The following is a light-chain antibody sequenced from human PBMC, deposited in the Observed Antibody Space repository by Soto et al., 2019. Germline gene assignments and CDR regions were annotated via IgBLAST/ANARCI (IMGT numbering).Light chain of an antibody. CDR1: QGISSS. CDR2: ATY. Sequence: IQLTQSPSSLSASVGDRVTITGRASQGISSSLAWYHQKPGKAHKALIYATYTLQSWVPSRFSCSGSVTDFNLTIHSLQPDDFATYYCQQLLRYPVAFGPGTKVDIK. J-gene: IGKJ3*01. V-gene: IGKV1-9*01. CDR3: QQLLRYPVA.